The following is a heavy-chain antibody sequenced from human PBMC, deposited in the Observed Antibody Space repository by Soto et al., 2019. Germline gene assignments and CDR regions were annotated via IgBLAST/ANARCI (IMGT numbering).Heavy chain of an antibody. D-gene: IGHD5-18*01. J-gene: IGHJ4*02. CDR2: IIPIFGTA. Sequence: SVKVSCKASGGTFSSYAISWVRQAPGQGLEWMGGIIPIFGTANYAQKFQGRVTITADESTSTAYMELSSLRSEDTAVYYFARDVRRDTRYGRAFDYWGQGTLVTVSS. V-gene: IGHV1-69*13. CDR1: GGTFSSYA. CDR3: ARDVRRDTRYGRAFDY.